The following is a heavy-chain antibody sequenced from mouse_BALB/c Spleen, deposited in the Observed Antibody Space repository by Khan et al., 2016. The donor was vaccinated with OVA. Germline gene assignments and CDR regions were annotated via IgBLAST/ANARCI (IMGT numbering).Heavy chain of an antibody. CDR3: SLVGPYHGNCGAWFAY. Sequence: QVQLKQSGAELARPGASVKMSCKASGYTFTSYTIHWVKQRPGQGLEWIGYINPSNIYTNYNQKFRDKATLTADKSSRTAYIQLSSLTSEDSAVYYCSLVGPYHGNCGAWFAYWGQGTLVTVS. CDR1: GYTFTSYT. D-gene: IGHD2-10*01. V-gene: IGHV1-4*01. J-gene: IGHJ3*01. CDR2: INPSNIYT.